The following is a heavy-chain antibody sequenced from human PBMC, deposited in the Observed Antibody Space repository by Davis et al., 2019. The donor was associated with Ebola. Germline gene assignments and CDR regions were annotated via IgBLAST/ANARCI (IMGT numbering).Heavy chain of an antibody. CDR2: ISSSSSTI. D-gene: IGHD2-8*01. J-gene: IGHJ3*02. V-gene: IGHV3-48*02. Sequence: GGSLRLSCAASGFTFSSYSMNWVRQAPGKGLEWVSYISSSSSTIYYADSVKGRFTISRDNSKNTLYLQMNSLRDEDTAVYYCARDPPVSMGSDAFDIWGQGTMVPVAS. CDR3: ARDPPVSMGSDAFDI. CDR1: GFTFSSYS.